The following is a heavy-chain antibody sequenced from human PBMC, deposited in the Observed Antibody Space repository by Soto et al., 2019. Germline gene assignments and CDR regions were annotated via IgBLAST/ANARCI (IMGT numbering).Heavy chain of an antibody. CDR1: GFSFGSYA. D-gene: IGHD1-26*01. CDR3: ARGGAMGVDY. V-gene: IGHV3-74*01. CDR2: IYFDGITT. J-gene: IGHJ4*02. Sequence: PGGSLRLSCAASGFSFGSYALSWVRQAPGKGLEWVSRIYFDGITTNYADSVKGRLTVSRDNAKNTVYLHVNTLRDEDTAVYYCARGGAMGVDYWGQGTLVTVSS.